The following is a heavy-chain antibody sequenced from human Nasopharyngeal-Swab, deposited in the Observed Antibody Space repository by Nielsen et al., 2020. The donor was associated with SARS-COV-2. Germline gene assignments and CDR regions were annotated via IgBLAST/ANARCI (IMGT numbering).Heavy chain of an antibody. D-gene: IGHD2-15*01. J-gene: IGHJ3*02. CDR2: INGDGSAR. CDR3: AGESGPNGFDI. Sequence: GESLKISCVGIGFTFSSFWMNWVRQAPGKGLEWVANINGDGSARFYVDSVRGRFTVSRDNAKNSLYLQMNNLRVEDTALYYCAGESGPNGFDIWGQGAMITVSS. CDR1: GFTFSSFW. V-gene: IGHV3-7*01.